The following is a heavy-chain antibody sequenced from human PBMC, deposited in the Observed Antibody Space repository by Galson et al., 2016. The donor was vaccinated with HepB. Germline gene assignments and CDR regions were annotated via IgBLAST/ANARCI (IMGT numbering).Heavy chain of an antibody. CDR1: XXXFSNYX. J-gene: IGHJ4*02. V-gene: IGHV3-23*01. Sequence: RLSXXASXXXFSNYXXXWVXXAPGKGLEXXXTISSNGVSTYYANSVKGRFTISRDNSRNTLYLQMNSLRAEDTAVYHCAKDRGVYXXWSGYHXXLFDXXXQGXXVTXXS. CDR2: ISSNGVST. CDR3: AKDRGVYXXWSGYHXXLFDX. D-gene: IGHD3-3*01.